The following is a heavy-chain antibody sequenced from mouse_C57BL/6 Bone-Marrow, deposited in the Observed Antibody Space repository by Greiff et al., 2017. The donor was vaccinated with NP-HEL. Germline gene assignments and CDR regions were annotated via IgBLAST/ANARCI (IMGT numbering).Heavy chain of an antibody. V-gene: IGHV1-64*01. CDR2: IHPNSGST. Sequence: QVQLQQPGAELVKPGASVKLSCKASGYTFTSYWMHWVKQRPGQGLEWIGMIHPNSGSTNYNEKFKSKATLTVDKSSSTAYMQLSSLTSEDSAVYYCARGYYGRRWYFDVWGTGTTVTVSS. CDR1: GYTFTSYW. D-gene: IGHD1-1*01. J-gene: IGHJ1*03. CDR3: ARGYYGRRWYFDV.